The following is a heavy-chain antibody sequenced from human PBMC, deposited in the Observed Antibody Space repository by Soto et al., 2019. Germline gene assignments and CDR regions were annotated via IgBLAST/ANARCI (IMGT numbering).Heavy chain of an antibody. J-gene: IGHJ5*02. CDR3: ARGAAIAAAGVTEWFDP. Sequence: GASVKVSCKASGYTFTSYYMHWVRQAPGQGLEWMGIINPSGGSTSYAQKFQGRVTMTRDTSTSTVYMVLSSLRSEDTAVYYCARGAAIAAAGVTEWFDPWGQGTLVTVSS. D-gene: IGHD6-13*01. CDR2: INPSGGST. CDR1: GYTFTSYY. V-gene: IGHV1-46*01.